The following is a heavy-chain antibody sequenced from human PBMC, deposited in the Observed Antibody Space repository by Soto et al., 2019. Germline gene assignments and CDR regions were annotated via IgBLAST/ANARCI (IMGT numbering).Heavy chain of an antibody. CDR3: EVTTGY. CDR1: GYTFTDYD. V-gene: IGHV1-8*01. Sequence: ASVKVSCKSSGYTFTDYDINWIRQAPGQGLEWMGWVSPDSGNAGYAPQFQGRVSMTSDTSISTVYMELSSLRAEDTAVYFCEVTTGYWGQGTMVTVSS. D-gene: IGHD3-9*01. CDR2: VSPDSGNA. J-gene: IGHJ4*02.